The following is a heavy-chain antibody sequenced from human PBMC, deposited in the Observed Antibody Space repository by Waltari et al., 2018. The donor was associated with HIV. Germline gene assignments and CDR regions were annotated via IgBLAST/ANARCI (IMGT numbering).Heavy chain of an antibody. J-gene: IGHJ1*01. D-gene: IGHD3-16*01. CDR1: GFNLKDYW. Sequence: EVQLVEAGGGLVQQGESLRLPCVASGFNLKDYWRHWVRQGSGKGPRWVSRLTKDGRKAIYAESVKGRVTISRDIAKNTLSLELRRVGVEDSGVYYCVRNEVWQRFHYFEHWGQGTLVTVSS. V-gene: IGHV3-74*01. CDR3: VRNEVWQRFHYFEH. CDR2: LTKDGRKA.